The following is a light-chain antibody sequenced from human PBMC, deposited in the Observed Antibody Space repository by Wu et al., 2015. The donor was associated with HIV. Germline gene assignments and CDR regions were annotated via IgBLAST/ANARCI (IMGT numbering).Light chain of an antibody. V-gene: IGKV1-9*01. CDR1: QGISSS. Sequence: DIQLTQSPSFLSASVGDRITITCRASQGISSSLAWYQQEPGKAPKLLIYAASTLQSGVPSRFSGSGSGTEFTLTISSLQPEDFATYYCLQLNSYPPYTFGQGTKLEIK. CDR3: LQLNSYPPYT. J-gene: IGKJ2*01. CDR2: AAS.